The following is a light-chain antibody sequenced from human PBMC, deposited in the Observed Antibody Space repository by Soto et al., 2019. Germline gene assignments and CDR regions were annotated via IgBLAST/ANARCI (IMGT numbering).Light chain of an antibody. V-gene: IGLV1-51*01. CDR2: DNN. Sequence: QSALTQPPSVSAAPGQKVTISCSGSSSNIEIYYVSWYQQLPGTVPKLLIYDNNRRPSGIPDRFSGSKSGSSATLGITGLQTGDEADYYCGTWDSSLSAVVFGGGTKLTVL. CDR3: GTWDSSLSAVV. J-gene: IGLJ2*01. CDR1: SSNIEIYY.